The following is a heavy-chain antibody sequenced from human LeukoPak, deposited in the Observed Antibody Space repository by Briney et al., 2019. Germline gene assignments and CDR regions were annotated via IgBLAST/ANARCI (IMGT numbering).Heavy chain of an antibody. CDR2: IRSKAYGGTT. D-gene: IGHD5-18*01. V-gene: IGHV3-49*03. Sequence: GGSLRLSCTASGYTFGDYAMSWFRQAPGKGLEWVGSIRSKAYGGTTEYAASVKGRFTISRDDSKSIAYLQMNSLKTEDTAVYYCQVDTAMLSYGMDVWGQGTTVTVSS. CDR1: GYTFGDYA. CDR3: QVDTAMLSYGMDV. J-gene: IGHJ6*02.